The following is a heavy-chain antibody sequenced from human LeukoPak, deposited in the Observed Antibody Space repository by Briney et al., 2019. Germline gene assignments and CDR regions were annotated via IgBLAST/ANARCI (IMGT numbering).Heavy chain of an antibody. CDR3: ARDSGYCSSTGCYVHYFDY. CDR2: ISSSSSTI. J-gene: IGHJ4*02. D-gene: IGHD2-2*01. CDR1: GFTFSSYS. V-gene: IGHV3-48*01. Sequence: GGSLRLSCAASGFTFSSYSMNWVRQAPVKGLEWVSYISSSSSTIYYADSVKGRFTISRDNAKNSLYLQMNSLRAEDTAVYYCARDSGYCSSTGCYVHYFDYWGQGTLVTVSS.